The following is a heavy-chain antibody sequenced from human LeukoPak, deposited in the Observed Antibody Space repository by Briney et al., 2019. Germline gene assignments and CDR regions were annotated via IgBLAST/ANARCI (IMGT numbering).Heavy chain of an antibody. CDR3: ARDRGSRKDNGMDV. V-gene: IGHV3-11*06. D-gene: IGHD1-14*01. CDR1: GFTFSDYY. CDR2: ISSSSSYI. J-gene: IGHJ6*02. Sequence: GGSLRLSCAASGFTFSDYYMSWIRQAPGKGLEWVSSISSSSSYIYYADSVKGRFTISRDNAKNSLYLQMNSLRAEDTAVYYCARDRGSRKDNGMDVWGQGTTVTVSS.